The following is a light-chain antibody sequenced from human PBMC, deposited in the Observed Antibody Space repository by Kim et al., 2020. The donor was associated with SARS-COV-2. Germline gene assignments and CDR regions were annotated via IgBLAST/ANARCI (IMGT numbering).Light chain of an antibody. CDR1: SSNIGSNY. CDR2: RNN. Sequence: ELTQPPSASGTPRQRVTISCSGSSSNIGSNYVYWYQQLPGTAPKLLIYRNNQRPSGVPDRFSGSKSGTSASLAISGLRSEDEADYYCAAWDDSLSGNYVFGTGTKVTVL. J-gene: IGLJ1*01. V-gene: IGLV1-47*01. CDR3: AAWDDSLSGNYV.